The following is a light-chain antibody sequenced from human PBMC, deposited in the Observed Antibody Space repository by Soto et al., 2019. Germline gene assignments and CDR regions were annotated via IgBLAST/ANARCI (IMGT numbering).Light chain of an antibody. CDR1: QSVSSSY. J-gene: IGKJ1*01. CDR3: QQYGSSPWT. CDR2: GAS. Sequence: EIVLTQSPGTLSLPSGERATLSCRASQSVSSSYLAWYQQKPGQAPRPLIYGASSRAIGIPDRFSGSGSGTDFTLTISRLEPEDFAVYYCQQYGSSPWTFGQGTKVEIK. V-gene: IGKV3-20*01.